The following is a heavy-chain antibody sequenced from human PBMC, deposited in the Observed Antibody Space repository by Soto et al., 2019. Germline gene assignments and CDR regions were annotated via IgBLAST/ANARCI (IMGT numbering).Heavy chain of an antibody. J-gene: IGHJ4*02. CDR1: GYTFTSYG. CDR3: ARDIAGAYNLRTFAS. CDR2: ISAYNGNT. Sequence: ASVKVSCKASGYTFTSYGISWVRQAPGQGLEWMGWISAYNGNTNYAQKLQGRVTMTTDTSTSTAYMELRSLRSDGTAVYYCARDIAGAYNLRTFASWAQGPLFPFS. V-gene: IGHV1-18*01. D-gene: IGHD3-3*01.